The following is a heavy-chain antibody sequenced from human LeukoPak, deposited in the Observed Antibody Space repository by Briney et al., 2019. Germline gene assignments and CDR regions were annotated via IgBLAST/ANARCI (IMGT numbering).Heavy chain of an antibody. D-gene: IGHD3-3*01. CDR1: GGSFSGYY. J-gene: IGHJ6*02. Sequence: SETLSLTCAVYGGSFSGYYWSWIRQPPGKGLEWIGEINHSGSTNYNPSLKSRVTISVDTSKNQFSLKLSSVTAADTAVYYCARTLGVVIIGPVAPRLDGMDVWGQGTLVTVSS. CDR2: INHSGST. V-gene: IGHV4-34*01. CDR3: ARTLGVVIIGPVAPRLDGMDV.